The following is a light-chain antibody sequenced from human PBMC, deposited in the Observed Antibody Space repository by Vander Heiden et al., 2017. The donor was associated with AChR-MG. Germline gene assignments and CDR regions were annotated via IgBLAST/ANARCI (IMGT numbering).Light chain of an antibody. V-gene: IGLV3-1*01. J-gene: IGLJ2*01. Sequence: SYELTQPPSVSVSWGQTANISCSGDNVGYKFVSWYQQKAGQSPVLVIFQDNRRPSGIPERFSGSNSGNTATLTIRGAQTVDEAAYFCQAWDSATVVFGGGTELTVL. CDR3: QAWDSATVV. CDR1: NVGYKF. CDR2: QDN.